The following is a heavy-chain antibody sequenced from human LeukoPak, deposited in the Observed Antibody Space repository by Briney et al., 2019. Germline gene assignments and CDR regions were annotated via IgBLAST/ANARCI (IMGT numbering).Heavy chain of an antibody. CDR2: IHPNSGAT. V-gene: IGHV1-2*02. D-gene: IGHD3-22*01. J-gene: IGHJ4*02. CDR1: GYTFIGNY. Sequence: ASVKVSCKASGYTFIGNYMHWVRQAPGQGLEWMGWIHPNSGATNYAQKFQGRVTMTRDTSISTAYMELSRLRSDDTAVYYCAREMSYYDSSGYLDIDYWGQGTLVTVSS. CDR3: AREMSYYDSSGYLDIDY.